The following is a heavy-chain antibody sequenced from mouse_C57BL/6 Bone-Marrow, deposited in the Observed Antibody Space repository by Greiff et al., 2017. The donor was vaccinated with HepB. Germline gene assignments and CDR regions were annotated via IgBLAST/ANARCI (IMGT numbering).Heavy chain of an antibody. CDR3: ARQITTVVAYWYFDV. D-gene: IGHD1-1*01. CDR1: GFTFSDYY. J-gene: IGHJ1*03. V-gene: IGHV5-12*01. CDR2: ISNGGGST. Sequence: EVQGVESGGGLVQPGGSLKLSCAASGFTFSDYYMYWVRQTPEKRLEWVAYISNGGGSTYYPDTVKGRFTISRDNAKNTLYLQMSRLKSEDTAMYYCARQITTVVAYWYFDVWGTGTTVTVSS.